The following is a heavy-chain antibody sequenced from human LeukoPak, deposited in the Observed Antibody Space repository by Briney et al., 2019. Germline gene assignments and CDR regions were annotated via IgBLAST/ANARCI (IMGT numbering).Heavy chain of an antibody. J-gene: IGHJ2*01. D-gene: IGHD5-24*01. Sequence: GGSLRLSCAASGFTFSSYAMHWVRQAPGKGLEWVAVISYDGSNKYYADSVKGRFTISRDNSKNALYLQMNSLRAEDTAVYYCARDRARWLQLNWYFDLWGRGTLVTVSS. V-gene: IGHV3-30-3*01. CDR2: ISYDGSNK. CDR3: ARDRARWLQLNWYFDL. CDR1: GFTFSSYA.